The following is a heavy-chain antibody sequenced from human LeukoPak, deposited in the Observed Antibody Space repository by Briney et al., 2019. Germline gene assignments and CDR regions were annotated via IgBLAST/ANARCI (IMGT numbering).Heavy chain of an antibody. D-gene: IGHD6-19*01. J-gene: IGHJ4*02. V-gene: IGHV3-23*01. CDR1: GFTVSSNS. CDR3: AKFVAGPYYFDY. CDR2: ISGSGGST. Sequence: PGGSLRLSCAASGFTVSSNSMSWVRQAPGKGLEWVSAISGSGGSTYYADSVKGRFTISRDNSKNTLYLQMNSLRAEDTAVYYCAKFVAGPYYFDYWGQGTLVTVSS.